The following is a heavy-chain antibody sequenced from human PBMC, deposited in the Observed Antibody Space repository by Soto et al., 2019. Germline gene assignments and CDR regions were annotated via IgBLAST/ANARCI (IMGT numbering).Heavy chain of an antibody. CDR2: ISAYNGNT. CDR3: ARQGSSIAVAGRRGMDV. D-gene: IGHD6-19*01. V-gene: IGHV1-18*01. J-gene: IGHJ6*02. CDR1: GYTFTSYA. Sequence: ASVKVSCKASGYTFTSYAMHWVRQAPGQRLEWMGWISAYNGNTNYAQKLQGRVTMTTDTSTSTAYMELRSLRSDDTAVYYCARQGSSIAVAGRRGMDVWGQGTTVTVSS.